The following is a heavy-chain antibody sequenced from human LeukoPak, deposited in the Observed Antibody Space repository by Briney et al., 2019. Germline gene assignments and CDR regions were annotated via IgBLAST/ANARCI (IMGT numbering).Heavy chain of an antibody. CDR3: AARFLEWPHYYYYYMDV. J-gene: IGHJ6*03. CDR1: GGSISSGSYY. Sequence: PSETLSLTCTVSGGSISSGSYYWSWIRQPAGKGLEWIGRIYTSGSTNYNPSLKSRVTISVDTSKNQFSLKLSSVTAADTAVYYCAARFLEWPHYYYYYMDVWGKGTTVTVS. V-gene: IGHV4-61*02. D-gene: IGHD3-3*01. CDR2: IYTSGST.